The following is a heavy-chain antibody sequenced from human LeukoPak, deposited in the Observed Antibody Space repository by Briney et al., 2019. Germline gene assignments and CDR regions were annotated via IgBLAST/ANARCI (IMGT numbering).Heavy chain of an antibody. CDR3: AKWKVATIGFDY. V-gene: IGHV3-23*01. Sequence: PGGSPRLSCAASGFTFSSYAMSWVRQAPGKGLEWVSAISGSGGSTYYADSVKGRFTISRDNSKNTLYLQMNSLRAEDTAVYYCAKWKVATIGFDYWGQGTLVTVSS. CDR2: ISGSGGST. D-gene: IGHD5-12*01. CDR1: GFTFSSYA. J-gene: IGHJ4*02.